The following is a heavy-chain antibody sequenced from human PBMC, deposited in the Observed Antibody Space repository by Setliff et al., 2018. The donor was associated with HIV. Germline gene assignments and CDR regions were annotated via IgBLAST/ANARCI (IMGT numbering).Heavy chain of an antibody. Sequence: PGESLKISCTASGFTFGDYAMSWVRQAPGKGLERVGFIRSKAYGGTTEYAASVKGRFTISRDDSKSIAYLQMNSLKTEDTAVYYCTRGRYSSGWSDYWGQGTLVTVSS. CDR2: IRSKAYGGTT. CDR3: TRGRYSSGWSDY. CDR1: GFTFGDYA. V-gene: IGHV3-49*04. J-gene: IGHJ4*02. D-gene: IGHD6-19*01.